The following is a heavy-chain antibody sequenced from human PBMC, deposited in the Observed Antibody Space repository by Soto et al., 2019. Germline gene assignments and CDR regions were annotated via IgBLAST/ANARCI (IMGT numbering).Heavy chain of an antibody. J-gene: IGHJ3*02. CDR2: IIPILGIA. V-gene: IGHV1-69*04. D-gene: IGHD2-2*01. Sequence: ASVKVSCKASGGTFSSYAISWVRQAPGQGLEWMGRIIPILGIANYAQKFQGRVTITADKSTSTAYMELSSLRSEDTAVYYCATLGRYCSSTSCYLYAFDIWGQGTMVTVSS. CDR3: ATLGRYCSSTSCYLYAFDI. CDR1: GGTFSSYA.